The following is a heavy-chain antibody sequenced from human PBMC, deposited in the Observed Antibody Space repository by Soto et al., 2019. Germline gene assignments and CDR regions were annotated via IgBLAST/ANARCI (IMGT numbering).Heavy chain of an antibody. J-gene: IGHJ6*02. V-gene: IGHV4-34*01. CDR3: ARGPSNDFWIGYYSLGAGYYYYGMDV. CDR2: INHSGST. Sequence: PSETLSLTCAVYGGSFRVYYWSWIRQPPGKGLEWIGEINHSGSTNYNPSLKSRVTIAVDTSKNQFSLKLSSVTAADTAVYYCARGPSNDFWIGYYSLGAGYYYYGMDVWGQGTTVTVSS. CDR1: GGSFRVYY. D-gene: IGHD3-3*01.